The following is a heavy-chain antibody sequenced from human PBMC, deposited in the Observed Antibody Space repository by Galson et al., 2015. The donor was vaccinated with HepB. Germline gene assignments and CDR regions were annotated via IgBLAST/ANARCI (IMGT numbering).Heavy chain of an antibody. CDR3: ARGSTPSPMIAFDI. D-gene: IGHD1-26*01. J-gene: IGHJ3*02. CDR2: IYHSGST. CDR1: GGSISSGGYS. Sequence: TLSLTCAVSGGSISSGGYSWSWIRQPPGKGLEWIGYIYHSGSTYYNPSLKSRVTISVDRSKNQFSLKLSSVTAADTAVYYCARGSTPSPMIAFDIWGQGTMVTVSS. V-gene: IGHV4-30-2*01.